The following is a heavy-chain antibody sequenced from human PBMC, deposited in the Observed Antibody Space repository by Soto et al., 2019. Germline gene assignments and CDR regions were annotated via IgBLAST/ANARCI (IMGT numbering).Heavy chain of an antibody. CDR2: INQDGSGK. CDR3: ASLRVQL. CDR1: GFTFSGYW. J-gene: IGHJ1*01. Sequence: EVQLAESGGGLVQPGGSLRLTCTASGFTFSGYWMNWVRQAPGKGLEWVANINQDGSGKYYVDSVKGRFTISGDNPKNSMFLEMNSLRVEDTAVYYCASLRVQLWGQGTLVTVSS. V-gene: IGHV3-7*01.